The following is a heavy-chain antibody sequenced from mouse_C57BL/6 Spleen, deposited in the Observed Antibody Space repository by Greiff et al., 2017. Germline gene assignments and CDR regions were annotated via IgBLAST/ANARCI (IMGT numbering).Heavy chain of an antibody. J-gene: IGHJ2*01. V-gene: IGHV5-16*01. CDR1: GFTFSDYY. D-gene: IGHD1-1*02. CDR2: INYDGSST. CDR3: ARGHYAYFDY. Sequence: EVMLVESEGGLVQPGSSMKLSCTASGFTFSDYYMAWVRQVPEKGLEWVANINYDGSSTYYLDSLKSRFIISRDNAKNILYLQMSSLKSEDTATYYCARGHYAYFDYWGQGTTLTVSS.